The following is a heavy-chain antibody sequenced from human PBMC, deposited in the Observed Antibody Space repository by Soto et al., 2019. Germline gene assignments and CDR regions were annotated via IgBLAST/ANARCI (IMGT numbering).Heavy chain of an antibody. CDR2: IIPILGIA. J-gene: IGHJ4*02. V-gene: IGHV1-69*02. CDR3: ARVYRSITGTTRTYGY. Sequence: QVQLVQSGAEVKKPGSSVKVSCKASGGTFRSYTISWVRQAPGQGLEWMGRIIPILGIANYAQKFQGRVTITADKSTSTAYMELSSLRSEDTAMYYCARVYRSITGTTRTYGYWGQRTLVTVSS. D-gene: IGHD1-20*01. CDR1: GGTFRSYT.